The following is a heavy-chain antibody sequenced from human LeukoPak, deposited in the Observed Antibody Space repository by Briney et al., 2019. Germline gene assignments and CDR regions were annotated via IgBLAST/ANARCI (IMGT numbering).Heavy chain of an antibody. CDR1: GGSISSSSYY. D-gene: IGHD3-22*01. CDR2: IYYSGST. J-gene: IGHJ4*02. V-gene: IGHV4-39*07. Sequence: SETLSLTCTVSGGSISSSSYYWGWIRQPPGKGLEWIGSIYYSGSTYYNVSLKSRVTISVDTSKNQFSLKLSSVTAADTAVYYCARDLPGSYYDSSGYAWGVWGQGTLVTVSS. CDR3: ARDLPGSYYDSSGYAWGV.